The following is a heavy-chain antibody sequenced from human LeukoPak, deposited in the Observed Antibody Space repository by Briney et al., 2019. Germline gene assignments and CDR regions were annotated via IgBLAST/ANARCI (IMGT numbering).Heavy chain of an antibody. J-gene: IGHJ5*02. V-gene: IGHV1-18*01. CDR2: ISAYNGNT. CDR3: ARDLRAAAGDNWFDP. CDR1: GYTFTSYG. Sequence: ASAKVSCKASGYTFTSYGISWVRQAPGQGLEWMGWISAYNGNTNYAQKLQGRVTMTTDTSTSTAYMELRSLRSDDTAVYYCARDLRAAAGDNWFDPWGQGTLVTVSS. D-gene: IGHD6-13*01.